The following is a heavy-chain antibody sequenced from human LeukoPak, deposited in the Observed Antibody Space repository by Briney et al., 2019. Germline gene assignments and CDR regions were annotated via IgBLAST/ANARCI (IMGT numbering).Heavy chain of an antibody. CDR3: ARDRGGWYRWFDP. CDR2: IYHSGST. V-gene: IGHV4-4*02. D-gene: IGHD6-19*01. Sequence: SETLSPTCAVSGGSISSSNWWSWVRQSPGKGLEWIGEIYHSGSTNYNPSLKSRVTISVDKSKNQFSLKLSSVTAADTAVYYCARDRGGWYRWFDPWGQGTLVTVSS. CDR1: GGSISSSNW. J-gene: IGHJ5*02.